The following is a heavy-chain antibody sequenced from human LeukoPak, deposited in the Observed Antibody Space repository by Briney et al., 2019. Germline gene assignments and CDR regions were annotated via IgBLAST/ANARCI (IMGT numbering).Heavy chain of an antibody. Sequence: ASVKVSCKASGCTFTGYYMHWVRQAPGQGLEWMGWINPNSGGTNYAQKFQGRVTMTRDTSISTAYMELSRLRSDDTAVYYCARAGIAAAGGYNWFDPWGQGTLVTVSS. J-gene: IGHJ5*02. CDR2: INPNSGGT. CDR1: GCTFTGYY. D-gene: IGHD6-13*01. V-gene: IGHV1-2*02. CDR3: ARAGIAAAGGYNWFDP.